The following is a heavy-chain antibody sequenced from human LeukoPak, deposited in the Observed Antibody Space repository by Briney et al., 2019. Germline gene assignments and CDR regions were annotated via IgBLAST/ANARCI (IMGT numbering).Heavy chain of an antibody. CDR3: ARDLGYCSSSNCGHYFYGLDV. J-gene: IGHJ6*02. Sequence: GGSLRLSCAASGFNVSSNYMNWVRQAPGKGLEWVSIIYSGGSTYYADSVKGRFTISRDKSKNTLYLQMNSLRADDTAVYYCARDLGYCSSSNCGHYFYGLDVWGQGTTVAVSS. CDR1: GFNVSSNY. D-gene: IGHD2-2*01. CDR2: IYSGGST. V-gene: IGHV3-53*01.